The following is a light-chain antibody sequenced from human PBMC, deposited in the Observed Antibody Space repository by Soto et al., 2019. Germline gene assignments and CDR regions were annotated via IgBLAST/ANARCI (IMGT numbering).Light chain of an antibody. CDR2: AAS. CDR3: QQYYSYSFT. Sequence: AIRMTQSPSSFSASTGDRVTITCRASQGISSYLAWYQQKPGQAPKLLIYAASTLQSGVPSRFSGSGSGTDFTLTISCLQSEDFAIYYCQQYYSYSFTFGPGTKVDVK. V-gene: IGKV1-8*01. J-gene: IGKJ3*01. CDR1: QGISSY.